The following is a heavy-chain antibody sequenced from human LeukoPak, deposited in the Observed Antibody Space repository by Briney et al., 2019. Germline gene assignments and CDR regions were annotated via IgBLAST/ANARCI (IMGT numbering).Heavy chain of an antibody. CDR1: GFTFSSYA. Sequence: GRSLRLSCAASGFTFSSYAMHWVRQAPGKGLEWVAVISYDGSNKYYADSVKGRFTTSRDNSKNTLYLQMNSLRAEDTAVYYCARDSPYSSSNWFDPWGQGTLVTVSS. V-gene: IGHV3-30-3*01. CDR3: ARDSPYSSSNWFDP. D-gene: IGHD6-6*01. CDR2: ISYDGSNK. J-gene: IGHJ5*02.